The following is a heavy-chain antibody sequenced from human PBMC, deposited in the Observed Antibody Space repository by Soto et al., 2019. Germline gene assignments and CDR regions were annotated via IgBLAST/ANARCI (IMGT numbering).Heavy chain of an antibody. J-gene: IGHJ6*02. V-gene: IGHV1-69*13. CDR3: ARNFGRSPYYYYYYGMDV. D-gene: IGHD2-15*01. CDR2: IIPIFGTA. Sequence: GASVKVSCKASGGTFSSYAISWVRQAPGQGLEWMGGIIPIFGTANYAQKFQGRVTITADESTSTAYMELSSLRSEDTAVYYCARNFGRSPYYYYYYGMDVWGQGTTVTAP. CDR1: GGTFSSYA.